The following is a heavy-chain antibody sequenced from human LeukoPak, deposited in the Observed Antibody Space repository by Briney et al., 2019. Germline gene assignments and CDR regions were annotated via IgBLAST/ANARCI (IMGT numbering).Heavy chain of an antibody. V-gene: IGHV4-34*01. Sequence: SETLSLTCAVYGGSFSGYYWSWIRQPPGKGLEWIGEINHSGSTNYNPSLKSRVTISVDTSKNQFSLKLSSVTAAGTAVYYCARGELGWELLRYYYYGMDVRGQGTTVTVSS. CDR3: ARGELGWELLRYYYYGMDV. D-gene: IGHD1-26*01. CDR2: INHSGST. CDR1: GGSFSGYY. J-gene: IGHJ6*02.